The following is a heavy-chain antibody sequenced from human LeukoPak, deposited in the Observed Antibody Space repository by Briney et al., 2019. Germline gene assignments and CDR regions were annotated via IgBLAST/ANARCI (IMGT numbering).Heavy chain of an antibody. CDR1: GGSISSYY. D-gene: IGHD5-18*01. CDR3: ARRYSYEFDY. CDR2: IYYSGST. V-gene: IGHV4-59*08. J-gene: IGHJ4*02. Sequence: SETLSLTCTVSGGSISSYYWSWIRQPPGKGLEWIEYIYYSGSTNYNPSLKSRVTISVDTSKNQFSLKLSSVTAADTAVYYCARRYSYEFDYWGQGTLVTVSS.